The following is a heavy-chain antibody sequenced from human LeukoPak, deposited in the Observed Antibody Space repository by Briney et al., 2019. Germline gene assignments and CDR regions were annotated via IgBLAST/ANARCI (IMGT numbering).Heavy chain of an antibody. J-gene: IGHJ3*02. CDR3: AREEITVTDAFDI. Sequence: GGSLRLSCAASGFIFSEYWMHWVRQAPGKGLVWVSRINSDGSSTSYADSVKGRFTISRDNAKNTLYLQMNSLRAEDTAVYYCAREEITVTDAFDIWGQGTLVTVSS. V-gene: IGHV3-74*01. CDR1: GFIFSEYW. CDR2: INSDGSST. D-gene: IGHD4-17*01.